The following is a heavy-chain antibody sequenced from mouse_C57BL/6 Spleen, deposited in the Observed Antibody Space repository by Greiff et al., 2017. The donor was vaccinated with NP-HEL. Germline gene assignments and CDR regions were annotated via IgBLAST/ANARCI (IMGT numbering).Heavy chain of an antibody. D-gene: IGHD2-3*01. V-gene: IGHV1-15*01. Sequence: QVQLQQSGAELVRPGVSVTLSCKASGYTFTDYEMHWVKQTPVHGLEWIGAIDPETGGTAYNQKFKGKAILTADKSSSTAYMELRSLTSEDSAVYYCTRREIYDGYYYAMDYWGQGTSVTVSS. J-gene: IGHJ4*01. CDR2: IDPETGGT. CDR1: GYTFTDYE. CDR3: TRREIYDGYYYAMDY.